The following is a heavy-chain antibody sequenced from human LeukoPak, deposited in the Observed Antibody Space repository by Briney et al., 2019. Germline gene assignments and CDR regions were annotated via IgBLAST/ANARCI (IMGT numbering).Heavy chain of an antibody. V-gene: IGHV3-21*01. J-gene: IGHJ4*02. Sequence: GGSLRLSCAASGFTFSSYSMNWVRQAPGKGLEWVSSISSSSSYIYYADSVKGRFTISRDNAKNSLYLQINSLRAEDTAVYYCARPYCSSTSCYADYWGQGTLVTVSS. CDR3: ARPYCSSTSCYADY. CDR1: GFTFSSYS. CDR2: ISSSSSYI. D-gene: IGHD2-2*01.